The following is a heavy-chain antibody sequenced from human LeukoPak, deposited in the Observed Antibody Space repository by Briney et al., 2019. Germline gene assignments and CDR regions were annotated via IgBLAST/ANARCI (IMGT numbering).Heavy chain of an antibody. CDR3: ARLRWPRGGRSSFAY. Sequence: ESLKISCQGSGYSFTSHWIGWVRQMPGKGLEWMGIGNPVDSDTIYSPSFQRQVTISADASITTAYLQWSSLKASDTAMYYCARLRWPRGGRSSFAYWGQGALVTVSS. CDR2: GNPVDSDT. V-gene: IGHV5-51*01. J-gene: IGHJ4*02. D-gene: IGHD3-10*01. CDR1: GYSFTSHW.